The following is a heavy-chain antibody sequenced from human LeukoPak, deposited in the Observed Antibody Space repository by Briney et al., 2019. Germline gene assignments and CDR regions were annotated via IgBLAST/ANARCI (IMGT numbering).Heavy chain of an antibody. CDR1: GGSISSYY. CDR3: ARGALSGYDFIE. CDR2: IYYSGST. J-gene: IGHJ4*02. Sequence: SETLSLTCTVSGGSISSYYWSWIRQPPGKGLVWIGYIYYSGSTNYNPSLKSRVTISVDTSKNQFSLKLSSVTAADTAVYYCARGALSGYDFIEWGQGTLVTVSS. D-gene: IGHD5-12*01. V-gene: IGHV4-59*12.